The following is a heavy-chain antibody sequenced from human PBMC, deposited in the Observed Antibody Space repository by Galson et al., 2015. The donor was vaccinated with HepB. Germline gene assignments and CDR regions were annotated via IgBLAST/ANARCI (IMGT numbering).Heavy chain of an antibody. V-gene: IGHV3-23*01. CDR2: ISGSGGSA. CDR1: GFPFSDYA. CDR3: AKGRGSVSYSMLS. D-gene: IGHD3-10*01. Sequence: SLRLSCAASGFPFSDYAMIWVRQAPGKGLGWVSSISGSGGSAHYADSVKGRFTISRDNSKNTMFLQMNSLRDEDTAIYYCAKGRGSVSYSMLSWGQGALVTVSS. J-gene: IGHJ4*02.